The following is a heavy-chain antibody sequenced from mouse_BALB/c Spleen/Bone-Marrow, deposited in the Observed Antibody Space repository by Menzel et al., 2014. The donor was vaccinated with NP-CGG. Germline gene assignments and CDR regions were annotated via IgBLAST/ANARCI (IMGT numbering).Heavy chain of an antibody. CDR3: ARQLGPPYAMDY. J-gene: IGHJ4*01. D-gene: IGHD3-1*01. CDR1: GYAFTNYL. Sequence: VQLQQSGAELVRPGTSVKVSCKASGYAFTNYLIEWVKQRPGQGLEWIGVINPGSGGTNYNEKFKGKATLTADKSSSTAYMQLSSLTSDVSAVYFCARQLGPPYAMDYWGQGTSVTVSS. CDR2: INPGSGGT. V-gene: IGHV1-54*01.